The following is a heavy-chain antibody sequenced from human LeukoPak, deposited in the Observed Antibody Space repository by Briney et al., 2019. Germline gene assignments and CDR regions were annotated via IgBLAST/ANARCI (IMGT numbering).Heavy chain of an antibody. J-gene: IGHJ5*02. D-gene: IGHD3-10*01. CDR1: GYTFANYG. V-gene: IGHV1-3*01. CDR2: INADNGDT. Sequence: ASVKVSCKASGYTFANYGIHWLRQAPGQGLEWMGWINADNGDTEYSQTFQGRVTITSDTSAAKAYMELSSLTSDGWAIYLCARAFLWFGELNSPFDPWGQGTLVTVSS. CDR3: ARAFLWFGELNSPFDP.